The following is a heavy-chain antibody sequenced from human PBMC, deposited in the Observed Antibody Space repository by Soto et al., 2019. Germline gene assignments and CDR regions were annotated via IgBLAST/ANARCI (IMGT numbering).Heavy chain of an antibody. D-gene: IGHD6-13*01. V-gene: IGHV1-18*04. Sequence: VSSVKACCKASGYIFSSYGISWVRQAPGQGLEWMGWISGYNGDTHNAQKFQDRVTLTTDTPTTTAYMELRSLRSEDRAVYYCARVVWGKQLVPDSDICDQGTMLTVSS. J-gene: IGHJ3*02. CDR2: ISGYNGDT. CDR3: ARVVWGKQLVPDSDI. CDR1: GYIFSSYG.